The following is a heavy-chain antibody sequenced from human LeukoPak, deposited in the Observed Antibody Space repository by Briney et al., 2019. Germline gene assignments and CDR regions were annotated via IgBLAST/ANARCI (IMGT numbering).Heavy chain of an antibody. CDR1: GFTFSDYG. D-gene: IGHD3-22*01. Sequence: GGSLRLSCAASGFTFSDYGMHWVRQAPGKGLEWVAVIWYDGSNKYYADSVKGRFTISRDNSKNTLYLQMNSLRVEDTAVYYCARDAGYDKNWFDPWGQGTLVTVSS. CDR3: ARDAGYDKNWFDP. CDR2: IWYDGSNK. J-gene: IGHJ5*02. V-gene: IGHV3-33*01.